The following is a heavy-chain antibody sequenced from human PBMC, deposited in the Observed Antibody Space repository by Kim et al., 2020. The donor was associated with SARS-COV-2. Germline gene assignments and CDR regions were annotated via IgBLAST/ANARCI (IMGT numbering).Heavy chain of an antibody. D-gene: IGHD3-10*01. J-gene: IGHJ4*02. CDR3: AKGATMVRGGLFDY. V-gene: IGHV3-23*01. Sequence: SVKDRFTICRDNSKNSLYLQINSLRAEDTAVYYCAKGATMVRGGLFDYWGQGTLVTVSS.